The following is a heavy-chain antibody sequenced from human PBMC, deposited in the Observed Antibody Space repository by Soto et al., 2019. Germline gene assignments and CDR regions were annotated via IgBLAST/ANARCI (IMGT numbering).Heavy chain of an antibody. V-gene: IGHV4-59*01. CDR1: GGSISRYY. D-gene: IGHD3-3*01. Sequence: SETLSLTCTVSGGSISRYYWSWIRQPPGKGLEWIGYIYYSGSTNYNPSLKSRVTISVDTSKHQFSLKLSSVTAADTAVYYCAREAMGFWSGTYCYYGMDVWGQGTRVAVSS. CDR3: AREAMGFWSGTYCYYGMDV. J-gene: IGHJ6*02. CDR2: IYYSGST.